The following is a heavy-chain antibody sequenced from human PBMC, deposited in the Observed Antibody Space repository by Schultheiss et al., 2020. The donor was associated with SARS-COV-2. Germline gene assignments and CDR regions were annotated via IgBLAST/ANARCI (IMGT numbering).Heavy chain of an antibody. CDR1: GFTFSSYG. D-gene: IGHD3-10*01. J-gene: IGHJ4*02. CDR2: IWYDGSNK. CDR3: AKSPGHITMVRGVILGIFDY. Sequence: GGSLRLSCAASGFTFSSYGMHWVRQAPGKGLEWVAVIWYDGSNKYYADSVKGRFTISRDNSKNSLYLQMNSLRAEDTAVYYCAKSPGHITMVRGVILGIFDYWGQGTLVTVSS. V-gene: IGHV3-33*06.